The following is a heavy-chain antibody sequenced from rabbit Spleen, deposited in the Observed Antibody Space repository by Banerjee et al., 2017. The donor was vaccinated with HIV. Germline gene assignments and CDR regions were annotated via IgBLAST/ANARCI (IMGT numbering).Heavy chain of an antibody. J-gene: IGHJ6*01. Sequence: QSLEESGGDLVKPGASLTLTCTASGFSFSSNDYMCWVRQAPGKGLEWISCIAGSGSGFTYSATWAKGRFTCSKTSSTTVTLQMTSLTAADTATYFCARDSGTSFSSYGMDLWGQGTLVTVS. CDR1: GFSFSSNDY. CDR3: ARDSGTSFSSYGMDL. CDR2: IAGSGSGFT. V-gene: IGHV1S40*01. D-gene: IGHD8-1*01.